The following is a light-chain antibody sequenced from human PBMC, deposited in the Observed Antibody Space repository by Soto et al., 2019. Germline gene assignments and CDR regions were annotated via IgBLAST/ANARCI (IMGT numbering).Light chain of an antibody. CDR1: QGISNW. J-gene: IGKJ4*01. CDR3: QQANSFTLT. CDR2: TGS. V-gene: IGKV1-12*01. Sequence: DIQMTQSPSSVSASVGDRVSITCRASQGISNWLAWYQQKPGRAPTLLIYTGSSLQSGVPSRFSGTGSGTDFTLTISSMQPEDVATYYCQQANSFTLTFGGGTKVEIK.